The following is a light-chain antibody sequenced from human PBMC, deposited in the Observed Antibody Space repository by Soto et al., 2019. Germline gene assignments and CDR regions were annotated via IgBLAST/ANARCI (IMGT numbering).Light chain of an antibody. CDR2: DSN. CDR1: SSNIGAGRD. Sequence: QLVLTQPPSVSGAPGQRVIISCTGSSSNIGAGRDVHWYRQFPGEAPKFLISDSNHRPSGVPDRFSVSKSGNTASLTISGLQPEDESDYYCCSYAGGNTLMFGVGTKLTVL. V-gene: IGLV1-40*01. CDR3: CSYAGGNTLM. J-gene: IGLJ3*02.